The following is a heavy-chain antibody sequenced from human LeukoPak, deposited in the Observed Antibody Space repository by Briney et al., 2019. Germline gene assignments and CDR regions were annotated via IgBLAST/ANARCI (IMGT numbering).Heavy chain of an antibody. Sequence: GGSLRLSCAASGFTFSSYAMHWVRQAPGKGLEWVAVISYDGSNKYYADSVKGRFTISRDNSKNTLYLQMNSLRAEDTAVYYCARDTSPGATKGGVDYWGQGTLVTVSS. V-gene: IGHV3-30-3*01. J-gene: IGHJ4*02. CDR1: GFTFSSYA. D-gene: IGHD1-26*01. CDR3: ARDTSPGATKGGVDY. CDR2: ISYDGSNK.